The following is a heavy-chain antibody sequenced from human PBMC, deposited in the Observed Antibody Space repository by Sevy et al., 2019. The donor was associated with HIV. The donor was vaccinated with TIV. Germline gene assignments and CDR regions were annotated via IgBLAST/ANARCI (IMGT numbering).Heavy chain of an antibody. D-gene: IGHD4-17*01. Sequence: GGSLRLSCAASGFSFRSYEMNWVRQAPGKGLEWVSYITNSGTSMYYSDSVRGRFTISRDNARNSLYLQMNSLRGEDTAVYHCARDLPPSATTVAHFDCWGQGTLVTVSS. V-gene: IGHV3-48*03. CDR3: ARDLPPSATTVAHFDC. J-gene: IGHJ4*02. CDR1: GFSFRSYE. CDR2: ITNSGTSM.